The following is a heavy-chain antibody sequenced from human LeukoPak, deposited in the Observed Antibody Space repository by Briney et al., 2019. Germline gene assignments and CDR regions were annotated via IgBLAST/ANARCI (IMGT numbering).Heavy chain of an antibody. D-gene: IGHD3-22*01. J-gene: IGHJ6*02. V-gene: IGHV1-2*02. Sequence: ASVKVSCKASGYSFTGYYMHWVRQAPGQGLEWMGWINPNSGGTNYEQKFQGRVTMTRDTSISTAYMELSRLRSDDTAVYYCARVRSYYDRSGRTYYGMDVWGQGTSVTVSS. CDR3: ARVRSYYDRSGRTYYGMDV. CDR2: INPNSGGT. CDR1: GYSFTGYY.